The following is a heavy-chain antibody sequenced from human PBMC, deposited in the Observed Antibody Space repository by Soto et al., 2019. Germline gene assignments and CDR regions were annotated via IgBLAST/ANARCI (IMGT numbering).Heavy chain of an antibody. CDR2: IYPGDSDT. D-gene: IGHD3-3*01. Sequence: GESLKISCKCSGYSFTSYWIGWVRQMPGKGLEWMGIIYPGDSDTRYSPSFQGQVTISADKSISTAYLQWSSLKASDTAMYYCARQYYDFWSGYYTHYYGMDVWGQGTTVTVSS. V-gene: IGHV5-51*01. CDR1: GYSFTSYW. J-gene: IGHJ6*02. CDR3: ARQYYDFWSGYYTHYYGMDV.